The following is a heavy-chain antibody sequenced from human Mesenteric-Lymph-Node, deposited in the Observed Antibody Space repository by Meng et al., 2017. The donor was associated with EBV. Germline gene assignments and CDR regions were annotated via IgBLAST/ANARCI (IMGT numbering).Heavy chain of an antibody. J-gene: IGHJ5*02. CDR2: INHSGSA. V-gene: IGHV4-34*02. D-gene: IGHD2-15*01. CDR1: GGSFSNYY. CDR3: ARGVQVAWRFDP. Sequence: QVQLTQWGAGLLKPSETLSLTCEVSGGSFSNYYWSWIRQTPGKGLEWIGEINHSGSANYNPSLKSRVTISIDTSKNQFSLRLNSVTAADTAVYYCARGVQVAWRFDPWGQGTLVTVSS.